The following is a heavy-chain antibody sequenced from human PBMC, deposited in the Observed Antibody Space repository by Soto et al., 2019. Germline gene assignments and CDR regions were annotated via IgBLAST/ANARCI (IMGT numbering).Heavy chain of an antibody. CDR1: GFTFSSCT. Sequence: EVHLVESGGGLVKPGGSLRLSCAVSGFTFSSCTMNWVRQAPGKGLEWVSSISPSSGHIYYADSVKGRFTISRDNAKNSLLLKMNRLRGEDTAVYYCSGFSGGACHKNYGMDVWGQGTTVTVSS. V-gene: IGHV3-21*06. D-gene: IGHD2-21*02. CDR3: SGFSGGACHKNYGMDV. J-gene: IGHJ6*02. CDR2: ISPSSGHI.